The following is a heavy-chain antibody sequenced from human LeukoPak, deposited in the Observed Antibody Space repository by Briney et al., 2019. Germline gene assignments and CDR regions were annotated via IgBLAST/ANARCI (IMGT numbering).Heavy chain of an antibody. CDR1: GFTLSSYG. CDR2: IRYDGSNK. V-gene: IGHV3-30*02. D-gene: IGHD3-10*01. Sequence: GGSLRLSCAASGFTLSSYGMHWVRQAPGKGLEWVAFIRYDGSNKYYADSVKGRFTISRDNSKNTLYLQMNSLRAEDTAVYYCARDQADGSGFDPWGQGTLVTVSS. CDR3: ARDQADGSGFDP. J-gene: IGHJ5*02.